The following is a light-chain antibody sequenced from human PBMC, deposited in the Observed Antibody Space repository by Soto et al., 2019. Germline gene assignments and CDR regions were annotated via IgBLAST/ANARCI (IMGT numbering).Light chain of an antibody. J-gene: IGKJ1*01. V-gene: IGKV1-5*03. Sequence: DSQMTQSPPALSASVGDRVTITCRASQSISSWLAWYQQKPGKAPNLLIYKASTLVTGVPSRFSGSGSGTEFTLTISSLQPDDVATYYCQQYNTYPWTFGQGTKVEI. CDR1: QSISSW. CDR2: KAS. CDR3: QQYNTYPWT.